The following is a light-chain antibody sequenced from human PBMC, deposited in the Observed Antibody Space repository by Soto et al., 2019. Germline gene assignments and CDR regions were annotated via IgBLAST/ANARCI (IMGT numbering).Light chain of an antibody. CDR2: DAS. V-gene: IGKV3-11*01. Sequence: EIVLTQSPATLSLSPGERATLSCRASQSVSSYLDWYQQKPGQAPRLLIYDASNRATGIPARFSGSGSGTDFTLTISSLEPEDFAVYYCQQRSNWPGTFGGGTKVEIK. CDR1: QSVSSY. CDR3: QQRSNWPGT. J-gene: IGKJ4*01.